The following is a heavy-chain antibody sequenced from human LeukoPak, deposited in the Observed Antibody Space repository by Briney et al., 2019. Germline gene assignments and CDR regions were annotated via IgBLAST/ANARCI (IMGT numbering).Heavy chain of an antibody. CDR2: INWNGGST. D-gene: IGHD5-12*01. CDR3: ARDRGYENAFDI. Sequence: GGSLRLSCAASGFTFDDYGMSWVRQAPGKGLEWVSGINWNGGSTGYADSVKGRFTISRDNAKNSLYLQMNSLRAEDTAVYYCARDRGYENAFDIWGQGTMVTVSS. V-gene: IGHV3-20*04. J-gene: IGHJ3*02. CDR1: GFTFDDYG.